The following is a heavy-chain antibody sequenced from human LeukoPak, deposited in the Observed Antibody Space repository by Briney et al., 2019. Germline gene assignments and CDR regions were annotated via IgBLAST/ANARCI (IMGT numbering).Heavy chain of an antibody. D-gene: IGHD3-10*01. Sequence: ASVKVSCKASGYTFTSYDINWVRQATGQGLEWMGWMNPNSGNTGYAQKFQGRVTMTRSTSISTAYMELSSLRSEDTAVYYCARPGDSLGSYYNFGYYYGMDVWGQGTTVTVSS. CDR2: MNPNSGNT. V-gene: IGHV1-8*01. CDR1: GYTFTSYD. J-gene: IGHJ6*02. CDR3: ARPGDSLGSYYNFGYYYGMDV.